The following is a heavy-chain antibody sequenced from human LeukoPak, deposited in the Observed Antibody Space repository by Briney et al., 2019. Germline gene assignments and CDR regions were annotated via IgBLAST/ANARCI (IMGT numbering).Heavy chain of an antibody. D-gene: IGHD3-10*01. CDR2: ISNSGSDI. J-gene: IGHJ5*02. Sequence: PGGSLRLSCVASGFTFSNYWMTWFRQTPGKGLEWISFISNSGSDIYYADSVKGRFTISRDNAKNSLYLHMNSLRAEDTAVYYCARDRVFEGRFGESYAWGQGTLVTVSP. CDR3: ARDRVFEGRFGESYA. V-gene: IGHV3-21*01. CDR1: GFTFSNYW.